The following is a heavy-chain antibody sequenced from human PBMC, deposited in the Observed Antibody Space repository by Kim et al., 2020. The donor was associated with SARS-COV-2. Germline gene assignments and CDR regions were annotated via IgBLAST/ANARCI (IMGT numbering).Heavy chain of an antibody. V-gene: IGHV4-34*01. CDR2: INHSGST. Sequence: SETLSLTCAVYGGSFSGYYWSWIRQPPGKGLEWIGEINHSGSTNYNPSLKSRVTISVDTSKNQFSLKLSSVTAADTAVYYCARGRCIAAADNYYYYGMDVWGQGTTVTVSS. D-gene: IGHD6-13*01. CDR1: GGSFSGYY. CDR3: ARGRCIAAADNYYYYGMDV. J-gene: IGHJ6*02.